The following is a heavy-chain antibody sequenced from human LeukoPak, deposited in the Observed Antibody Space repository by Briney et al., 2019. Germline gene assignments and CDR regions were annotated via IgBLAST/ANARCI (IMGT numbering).Heavy chain of an antibody. J-gene: IGHJ4*02. V-gene: IGHV4-61*01. Sequence: KPSETLSLTCTVSGGSVSSGSYYWSWIRQPPGKGLEWIGYIYYSGSTNHNPSLKSRVTISVDTSKNQFSLKLSSVTAADTAVYYCARGSGYCSGGSCYEIDYRGQGTLVTVSS. CDR2: IYYSGST. D-gene: IGHD2-15*01. CDR1: GGSVSSGSYY. CDR3: ARGSGYCSGGSCYEIDY.